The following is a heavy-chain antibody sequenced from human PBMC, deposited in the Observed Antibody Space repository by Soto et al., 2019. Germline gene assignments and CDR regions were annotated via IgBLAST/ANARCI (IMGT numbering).Heavy chain of an antibody. CDR2: INPNSGGT. D-gene: IGHD3-10*01. V-gene: IGHV1-2*04. CDR3: ARDMSMVRGVIRYYYYYYGMDV. Sequence: ASVKVSCKASGYTFTGYYMHWVRQAPVQGLEWMGWINPNSGGTNYAQKFQGWVTMTRDTSISTAYMELSRLRSDDTAVYYCARDMSMVRGVIRYYYYYYGMDVWGQGTTVTVSS. CDR1: GYTFTGYY. J-gene: IGHJ6*02.